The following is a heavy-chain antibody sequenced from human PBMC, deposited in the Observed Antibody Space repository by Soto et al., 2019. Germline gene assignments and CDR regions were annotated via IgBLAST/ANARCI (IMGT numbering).Heavy chain of an antibody. CDR2: INYSGST. D-gene: IGHD6-19*01. V-gene: IGHV4-38-2*02. Sequence: SETLSLTCAVSGYSISTGFNWGWIRQPPGKGLEWIGSINYSGSTYYNPSLKSRVTISADTSKNQFSLKLRSVTAADTAVYYCARERLAVAGKGGWFDPWGQETLVTVSS. CDR1: GYSISTGFN. CDR3: ARERLAVAGKGGWFDP. J-gene: IGHJ5*02.